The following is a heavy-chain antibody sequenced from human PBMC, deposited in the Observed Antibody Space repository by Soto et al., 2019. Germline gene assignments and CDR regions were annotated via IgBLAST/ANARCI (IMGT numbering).Heavy chain of an antibody. CDR3: ARGRIMITFGGVIGKGYYYMDV. D-gene: IGHD3-16*02. V-gene: IGHV4-34*01. Sequence: SPTLSLTCAVYGGSFSGYYWSWIRQPPGKGLEWIGEINHSGSTNYNPSLKSRVTISVDTSKNQFSLKLSSVTAADTAVYYCARGRIMITFGGVIGKGYYYMDVWGKGTTVTVSS. CDR2: INHSGST. J-gene: IGHJ6*03. CDR1: GGSFSGYY.